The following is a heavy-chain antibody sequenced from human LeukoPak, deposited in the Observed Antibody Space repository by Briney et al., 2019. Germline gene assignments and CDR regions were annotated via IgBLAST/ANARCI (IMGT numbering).Heavy chain of an antibody. J-gene: IGHJ4*02. Sequence: ASVKVSCKASGYTFTGYYMHWVRQAPGQGLEWMGWIKPNSGGTNYAQKFQGRVTMTRDTSISTAYMELSRLRSDDTAVYYCAREVQLWLEGGDYWGQGTLVSVSS. CDR1: GYTFTGYY. V-gene: IGHV1-2*02. CDR2: IKPNSGGT. D-gene: IGHD5-18*01. CDR3: AREVQLWLEGGDY.